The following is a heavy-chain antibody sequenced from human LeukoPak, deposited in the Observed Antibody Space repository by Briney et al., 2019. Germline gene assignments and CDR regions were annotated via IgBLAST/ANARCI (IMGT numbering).Heavy chain of an antibody. CDR2: MYYSGST. CDR1: GGSISSYY. D-gene: IGHD3-10*01. J-gene: IGHJ4*02. V-gene: IGHV4-59*01. Sequence: PSETLSLTCTVSGGSISSYYWSWIRQAPGKGLEWIGYMYYSGSTNYNPSLKNRVTISVDTSKNQFSLKLTSVTAADTAVYYCARVTYYYGSGSYYNGPFDYWGQGTLVTVSS. CDR3: ARVTYYYGSGSYYNGPFDY.